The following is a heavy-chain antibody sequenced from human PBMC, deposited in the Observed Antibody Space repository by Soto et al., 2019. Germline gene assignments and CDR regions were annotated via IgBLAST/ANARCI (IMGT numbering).Heavy chain of an antibody. Sequence: QVQLVQSGAEVKKPGASVKVSCKASGYTFTSYDINWVRQATGQGLEWMGWMNPNNGNTGYAQKFQGRVTMTGNTSISTAYTELSSLRSEDTAMYYCTRHLPPNSDDYSSWGQGTLVTVSS. J-gene: IGHJ5*02. CDR2: MNPNNGNT. V-gene: IGHV1-8*01. CDR1: GYTFTSYD. CDR3: TRHLPPNSDDYSS. D-gene: IGHD4-4*01.